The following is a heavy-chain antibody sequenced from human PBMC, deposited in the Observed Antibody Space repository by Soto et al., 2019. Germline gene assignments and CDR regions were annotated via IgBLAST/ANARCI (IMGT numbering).Heavy chain of an antibody. D-gene: IGHD1-1*01. Sequence: QVQLQESGPGLVKPSGTLSLTCAVSGGSISTSNWWSWVRQPPGKGLEWIGEVYHSGSTNYNTSFKSRVAMSVDKSKKQFSLKLNSVPAADTALYYCAMTSTSGTRFDCWGQGSLVTVSS. CDR3: AMTSTSGTRFDC. CDR2: VYHSGST. CDR1: GGSISTSNW. V-gene: IGHV4-4*02. J-gene: IGHJ4*02.